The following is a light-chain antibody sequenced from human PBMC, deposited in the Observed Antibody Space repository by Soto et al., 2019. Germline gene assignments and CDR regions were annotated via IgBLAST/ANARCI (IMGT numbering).Light chain of an antibody. CDR3: QQYNDWPPLT. V-gene: IGKV3-15*01. CDR2: GAS. CDR1: QSVATN. Sequence: ELAMPHSPATLSVSPGERATLYCRASQSVATNLGWYQQKPGQAPRLLIYGASTRATGVPARFSGSGSGTEFTLTISSLQSEDFAVYYCQQYNDWPPLTFGGGTKV. J-gene: IGKJ4*01.